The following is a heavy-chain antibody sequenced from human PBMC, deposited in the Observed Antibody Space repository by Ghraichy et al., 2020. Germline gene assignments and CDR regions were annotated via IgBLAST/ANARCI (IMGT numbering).Heavy chain of an antibody. V-gene: IGHV3-33*01. J-gene: IGHJ5*02. Sequence: GSLNISCAASGFTFSSYGMHWVRQAPGKGLEWVAVIWYDGSNKYYADSVKGRFTISRDNSKNTLYLQMNSLRAEDTAVYYCAREGRYYGSGVYNWFDPWGQGTLVTVSS. D-gene: IGHD3-10*01. CDR3: AREGRYYGSGVYNWFDP. CDR1: GFTFSSYG. CDR2: IWYDGSNK.